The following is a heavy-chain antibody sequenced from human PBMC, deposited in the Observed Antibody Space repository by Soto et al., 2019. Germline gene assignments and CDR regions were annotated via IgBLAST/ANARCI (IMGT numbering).Heavy chain of an antibody. CDR3: ASPKIAFYNWFDP. CDR2: IYYSGST. V-gene: IGHV4-39*01. Sequence: PSQLLCHRNSVSDGTSRSIGYYWSRIRQPPGKGLEWIGSIYYSGSTYYNPSLKSRVTISVDTSKNQFSLKLSSVTAADTAVYYCASPKIAFYNWFDPWGQGTLVTVSS. D-gene: IGHD3-3*02. J-gene: IGHJ5*02. CDR1: DGTSRSIGYY.